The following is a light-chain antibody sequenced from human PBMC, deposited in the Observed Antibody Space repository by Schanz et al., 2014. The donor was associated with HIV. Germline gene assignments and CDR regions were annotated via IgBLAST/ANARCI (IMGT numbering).Light chain of an antibody. V-gene: IGKV3-20*01. CDR3: QQYGSSPQCT. J-gene: IGKJ3*01. CDR1: QSVSSSS. Sequence: DIVLTQSPVTLSLSPGERATLSCRASQSVSSSSLAWYRQKAGQPPSLLISGASSRATGVPDRFSGDGSGTDFTLPISRLEPDYFALYYCQQYGSSPQCTFGPGTKVDIK. CDR2: GAS.